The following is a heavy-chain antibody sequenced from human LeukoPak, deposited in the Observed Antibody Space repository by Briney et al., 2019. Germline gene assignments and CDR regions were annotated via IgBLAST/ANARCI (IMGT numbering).Heavy chain of an antibody. J-gene: IGHJ4*02. Sequence: AGGSLRLSCAASGFTFSSYAMSWVRQAPGKGLEPPGKGLEWVSTISASGHATYYPDSVRGRFTISRDNSKSTLHLQMDSLRAEDSALYYCAKWPEGATPKFHHWGQGTLVTVSS. CDR3: AKWPEGATPKFHH. V-gene: IGHV3-23*01. D-gene: IGHD1-26*01. CDR1: GFTFSSYA. CDR2: ISASGHAT.